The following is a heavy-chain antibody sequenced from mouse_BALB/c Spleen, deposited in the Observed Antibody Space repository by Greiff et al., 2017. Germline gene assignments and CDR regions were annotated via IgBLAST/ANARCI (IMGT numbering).Heavy chain of an antibody. V-gene: IGHV3-2*02. D-gene: IGHD2-1*01. Sequence: EVQLQESGPGLVKPSQSLSLTCTVTGYSITSDYAWNWIRQFPGNKLEWMGYISYSGSTSYNPSLKSRISITRDTSKNQFFLQLNSVTTEDTATYYCARGELPYDYRGQGTTLTVSS. CDR2: ISYSGST. J-gene: IGHJ2*01. CDR3: ARGELPYDY. CDR1: GYSITSDYA.